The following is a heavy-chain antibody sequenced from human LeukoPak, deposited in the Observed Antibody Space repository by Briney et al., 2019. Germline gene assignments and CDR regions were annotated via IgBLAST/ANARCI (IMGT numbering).Heavy chain of an antibody. Sequence: SETLSLTCAVYGGSLSDYYWNWIRQPPGKGLEWVGEINHSGSTDYSPSLKSRVIISVETSKSQFSLNMSSVTAADTAVYYCARGGDRYCSGGSCYSGGHYYYYMDVWGKGTTVTVSS. CDR1: GGSLSDYY. CDR3: ARGGDRYCSGGSCYSGGHYYYYMDV. V-gene: IGHV4-34*01. J-gene: IGHJ6*03. D-gene: IGHD2-15*01. CDR2: INHSGST.